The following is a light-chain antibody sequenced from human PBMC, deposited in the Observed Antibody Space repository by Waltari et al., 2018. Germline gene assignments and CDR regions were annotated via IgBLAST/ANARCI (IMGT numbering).Light chain of an antibody. Sequence: DIQMTQSPSSLSASVGDKVTITCRASQSISTWLAWFQLKPGKAPTLLIYRASNLESGVPSRFSGSGSGTEFTLTISSLLPEDFATYYCQQYNSDSHSFGQGTRLEIK. CDR3: QQYNSDSHS. CDR2: RAS. J-gene: IGKJ2*01. CDR1: QSISTW. V-gene: IGKV1-5*03.